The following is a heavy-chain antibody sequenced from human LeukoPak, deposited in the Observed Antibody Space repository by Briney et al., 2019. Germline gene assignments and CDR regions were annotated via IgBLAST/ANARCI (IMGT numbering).Heavy chain of an antibody. D-gene: IGHD7-27*01. CDR1: GGSISSYY. J-gene: IGHJ3*02. V-gene: IGHV4-39*07. Sequence: PSETLSLTYTVSGGSISSYYWAWIRQPPGKGLEWIGSIYHSESTYYNPSLKSRVTISLDTSKNQFSLRLSSLTAADTAVYYCARDRLSLGAFDIWGQGTMVTVSS. CDR2: IYHSEST. CDR3: ARDRLSLGAFDI.